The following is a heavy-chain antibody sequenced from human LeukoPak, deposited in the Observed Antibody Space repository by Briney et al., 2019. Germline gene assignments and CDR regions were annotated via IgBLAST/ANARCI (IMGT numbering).Heavy chain of an antibody. D-gene: IGHD2-2*01. CDR2: IYYRGST. J-gene: IGHJ5*02. V-gene: IGHV4-39*01. CDR3: ARHYLSDGILSTFDP. Sequence: SETLSLTCTASGGSISSSPYYWGWIRQPPGKGLEWIGTIYYRGSTYSNPSLNSRVTISLDTSKNQFSLRLRSVTAADTALYYCARHYLSDGILSTFDPWGQGTLVTVSS. CDR1: GGSISSSPYY.